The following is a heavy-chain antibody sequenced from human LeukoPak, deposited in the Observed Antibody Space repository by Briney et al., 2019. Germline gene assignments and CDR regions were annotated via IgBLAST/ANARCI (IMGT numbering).Heavy chain of an antibody. CDR2: ISSSSSYI. J-gene: IGHJ4*02. CDR1: GFAFSTYT. D-gene: IGHD3-22*01. V-gene: IGHV3-21*01. Sequence: PGGSLRLSCAASGFAFSTYTMNWVRQAPGKGLEWVSSISSSSSYIYYADSVKGRFTISRDNAKNSLYLQMNSLRAEDTAVYYCAREAGPWDYDSSGYEFDYWGQGTLVTVSS. CDR3: AREAGPWDYDSSGYEFDY.